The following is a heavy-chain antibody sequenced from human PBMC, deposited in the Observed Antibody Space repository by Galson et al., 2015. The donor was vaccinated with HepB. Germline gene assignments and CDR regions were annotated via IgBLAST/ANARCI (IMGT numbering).Heavy chain of an antibody. CDR2: ISGSGGRT. V-gene: IGHV3-23*01. Sequence: SLRLSCAASGFTFSSSVMSWVRQAPGKGLEWVSAISGSGGRTNYAVSVKGRFTISRDNSKNMLYVQMNSLRAEDTAVYYCAKEKRQVVPHFDYWGQGTLVTVSS. D-gene: IGHD2-15*01. J-gene: IGHJ4*02. CDR3: AKEKRQVVPHFDY. CDR1: GFTFSSSV.